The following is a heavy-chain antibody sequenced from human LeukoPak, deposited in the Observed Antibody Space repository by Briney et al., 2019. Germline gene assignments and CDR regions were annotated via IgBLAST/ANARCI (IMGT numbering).Heavy chain of an antibody. CDR1: GFTFSSYA. V-gene: IGHV3-23*01. J-gene: IGHJ4*02. Sequence: GGSLRLSCAASGFTFSSYAMSWVRQAPGKGLEWVSAISGSGGSTYYADSVKGRFTISRDNSKNTLYLQMNSLRAEDTAVYYCARVWQQWLVFDYWGQGTLVTVSS. CDR3: ARVWQQWLVFDY. CDR2: ISGSGGST. D-gene: IGHD6-19*01.